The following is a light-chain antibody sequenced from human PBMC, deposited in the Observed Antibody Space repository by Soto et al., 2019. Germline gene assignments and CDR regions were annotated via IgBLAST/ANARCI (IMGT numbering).Light chain of an antibody. Sequence: EIVLTQSPGTLSLSPGERATLSCRASQSVSTSYLAWYQQTPGQAPRLLIYASSSRATGIPDRFSGSGSGTDFTLTIRRLEPEDFAVYYCQQYAISPETFGQGSKVEIK. CDR3: QQYAISPET. CDR1: QSVSTSY. CDR2: ASS. J-gene: IGKJ1*01. V-gene: IGKV3-20*01.